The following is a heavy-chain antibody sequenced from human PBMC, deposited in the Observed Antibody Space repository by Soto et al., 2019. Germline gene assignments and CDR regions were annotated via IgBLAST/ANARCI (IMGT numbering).Heavy chain of an antibody. V-gene: IGHV1-18*01. D-gene: IGHD6-6*01. Sequence: QVQLVQSGGEVKKPGASVKVSCKASGYTFHTYGITWVRQAPGQGLEWMGWISAYNGNTNYAQKLQDRVTMTTDPSTRKAYMELRSLRSDDTAVYYCLRKSSRSSWFDPWGQGTLVTVSS. CDR3: LRKSSRSSWFDP. CDR2: ISAYNGNT. CDR1: GYTFHTYG. J-gene: IGHJ5*02.